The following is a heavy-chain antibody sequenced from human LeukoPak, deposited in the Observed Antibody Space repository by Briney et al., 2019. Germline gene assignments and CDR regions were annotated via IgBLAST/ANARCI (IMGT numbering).Heavy chain of an antibody. CDR3: AKDRGIISDY. CDR1: GFTFSSYG. J-gene: IGHJ4*02. D-gene: IGHD3-10*01. CDR2: ISGSGGST. V-gene: IGHV3-23*01. Sequence: HSGGSLRLSCAASGFTFSSYGMSWVRQAPGKGLEWVSAISGSGGSTYYADSVKGRFTISRDNSKNTLYLQMNSLRAEDTAVYYCAKDRGIISDYWGQGTLVTVSS.